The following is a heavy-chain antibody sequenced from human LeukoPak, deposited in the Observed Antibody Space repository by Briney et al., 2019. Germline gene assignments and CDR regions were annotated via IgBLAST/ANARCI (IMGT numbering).Heavy chain of an antibody. Sequence: SETLSLTCAVYGGSFSGYYWSWIRQPPGKGLEWIGEINHSGSTNYNPSLKSRLTISVDTSKNQFSLKLSSVTAADTAVYYCARDRVDSSGYSDAFDIWGQGTMVTVSS. V-gene: IGHV4-34*09. CDR2: INHSGST. J-gene: IGHJ3*02. CDR1: GGSFSGYY. CDR3: ARDRVDSSGYSDAFDI. D-gene: IGHD3-22*01.